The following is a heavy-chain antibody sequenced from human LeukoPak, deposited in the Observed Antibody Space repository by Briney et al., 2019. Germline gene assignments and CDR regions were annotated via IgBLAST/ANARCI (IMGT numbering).Heavy chain of an antibody. Sequence: PGGSLRLSCAASGFTFSSYDMRWVRQPPGKGLEWVAVMWYDGSNKYYADSVKGRFTISRDNSKNSMYLQMNSLTAEDTAVYYCARGLFLHYWGQGTLVTVPS. J-gene: IGHJ4*02. V-gene: IGHV3-33*01. CDR3: ARGLFLHY. CDR1: GFTFSSYD. CDR2: MWYDGSNK. D-gene: IGHD3-22*01.